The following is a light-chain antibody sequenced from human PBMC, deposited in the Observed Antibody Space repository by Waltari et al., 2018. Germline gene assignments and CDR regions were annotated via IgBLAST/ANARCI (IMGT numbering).Light chain of an antibody. V-gene: IGKV3-15*01. CDR2: GAS. CDR3: QQSKIWPA. CDR1: QGISSD. Sequence: EIVMTQSPATLSVSPGERATLSCRASQGISSDLAWYQQKPGQAPRLLIFGASTRATGVPAMFSGSGSGTEFTLTISSLQSEDFGVYYCQQSKIWPAFGQGTKVEIK. J-gene: IGKJ1*01.